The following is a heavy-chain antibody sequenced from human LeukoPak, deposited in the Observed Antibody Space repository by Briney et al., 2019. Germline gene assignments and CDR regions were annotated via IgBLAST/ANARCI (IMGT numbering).Heavy chain of an antibody. Sequence: SETLSLTCTVSGGSISSYYWSWIRQPAGKGLEWIGRIYTSGSTNYNPSLKSRVTMSVDTSKNQFSLKLSSVTAADTTVYYCARVIGIAAAGTSWFDPWGQGTLVTVSS. J-gene: IGHJ5*02. CDR1: GGSISSYY. CDR2: IYTSGST. V-gene: IGHV4-4*07. D-gene: IGHD6-13*01. CDR3: ARVIGIAAAGTSWFDP.